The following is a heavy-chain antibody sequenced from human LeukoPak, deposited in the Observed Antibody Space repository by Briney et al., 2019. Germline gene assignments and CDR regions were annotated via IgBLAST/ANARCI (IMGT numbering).Heavy chain of an antibody. CDR3: AKRPDDYSYGMDV. CDR2: ILYDGSNQ. D-gene: IGHD2-2*01. J-gene: IGHJ6*02. V-gene: IGHV3-30-3*01. CDR1: GFTFSSYA. Sequence: PGGSLRLSCAASGFTFSSYAMSWVRQAPGKGLERVAVILYDGSNQYYADSVKGRFTISRDNSKNTLYLQMNSLRPEDTAVYYCAKRPDDYSYGMDVWGQGTTVTVSS.